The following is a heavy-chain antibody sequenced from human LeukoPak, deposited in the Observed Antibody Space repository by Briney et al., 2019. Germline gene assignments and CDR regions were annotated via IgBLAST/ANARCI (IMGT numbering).Heavy chain of an antibody. Sequence: ASVKVSCKASGYAFTSYAMHWVRQAPGQRLEWMGWINAGNGNTKYSQKFQGRVTITRDTSASTAYMELSSLRSEDTAVYYCARDLASYGGNSGLGYWGQGTLVTVSS. V-gene: IGHV1-3*01. CDR3: ARDLASYGGNSGLGY. CDR1: GYAFTSYA. CDR2: INAGNGNT. J-gene: IGHJ4*02. D-gene: IGHD4-23*01.